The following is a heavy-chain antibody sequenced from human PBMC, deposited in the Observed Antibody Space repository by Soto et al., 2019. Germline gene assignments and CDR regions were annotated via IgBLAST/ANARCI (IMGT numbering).Heavy chain of an antibody. J-gene: IGHJ6*02. V-gene: IGHV1-69*13. CDR2: IIPIFGTA. CDR1: GGTFSSYA. Sequence: SVKVSCKASGGTFSSYAISWVRQAPGQGLEWMGGIIPIFGTANYAQKFQGRVTITADESTSTAYMELSSLRSEDTAVYYCARALSVTVTTAGYYYYGMDVWGQGTTVTSP. CDR3: ARALSVTVTTAGYYYYGMDV. D-gene: IGHD4-4*01.